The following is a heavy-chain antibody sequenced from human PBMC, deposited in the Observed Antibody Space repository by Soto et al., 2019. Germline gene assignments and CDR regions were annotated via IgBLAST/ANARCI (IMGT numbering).Heavy chain of an antibody. V-gene: IGHV3-21*01. J-gene: IGHJ5*02. CDR1: GFTFSSYT. CDR2: ISGSSTYI. D-gene: IGHD2-2*01. CDR3: ARDKDTVVVPQFDP. Sequence: PGGSPRLSCAASGFTFSSYTMNWVRQAPGKGLEWVSSISGSSTYIYYADSVKGRFTISRDNAKNSLYLDMTSLRAEDTAMYYCARDKDTVVVPQFDPWGQGTLVTVSS.